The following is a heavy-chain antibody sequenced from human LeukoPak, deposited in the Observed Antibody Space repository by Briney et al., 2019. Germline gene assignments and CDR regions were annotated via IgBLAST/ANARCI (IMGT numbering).Heavy chain of an antibody. J-gene: IGHJ4*02. D-gene: IGHD6-19*01. V-gene: IGHV4-39*01. CDR2: IYYSGST. Sequence: SETLSLTCTVSGGSISSSSYYWGWIRQPPGKGLEWIGGIYYSGSTYYNPSLKSRVTISVDTSKNQFSLKLSSVTAADTAVYFCARLERWLVGFDYWGQGTLVTVSS. CDR3: ARLERWLVGFDY. CDR1: GGSISSSSYY.